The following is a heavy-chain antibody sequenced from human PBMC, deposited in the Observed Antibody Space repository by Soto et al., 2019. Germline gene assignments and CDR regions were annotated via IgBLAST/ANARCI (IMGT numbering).Heavy chain of an antibody. Sequence: SETLSLTCTVSGGSISSGGYYWSRIRQPPGKGLEWIGYIYYSGSTNYNPSLKSRITISVDTSKNQFSLNLISVTAADTAVYYCARMHYFGSGKPNDYWGQGTLVTVSS. CDR2: IYYSGST. D-gene: IGHD3-10*01. CDR1: GGSISSGGYY. CDR3: ARMHYFGSGKPNDY. V-gene: IGHV4-30-4*01. J-gene: IGHJ4*01.